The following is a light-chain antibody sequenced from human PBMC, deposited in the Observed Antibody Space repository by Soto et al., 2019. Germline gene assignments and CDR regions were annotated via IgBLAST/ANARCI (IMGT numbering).Light chain of an antibody. V-gene: IGKV3-20*01. Sequence: IVLTQSPGTLSLSPGQGATLSCRASQSLSSIYLAWYQQKPGQAPRLLIYGASSRATGIPDRFSGSGSGTDFTLTISRLEPEDFAVYYCQQYGSSRTWTFGQGTKVDIK. J-gene: IGKJ1*01. CDR1: QSLSSIY. CDR3: QQYGSSRTWT. CDR2: GAS.